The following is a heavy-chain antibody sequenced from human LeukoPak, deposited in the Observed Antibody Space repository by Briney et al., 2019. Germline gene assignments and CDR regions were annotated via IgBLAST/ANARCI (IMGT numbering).Heavy chain of an antibody. CDR3: AKAPAAATKYYYGMDV. CDR1: GFTFNNYG. V-gene: IGHV3-23*01. D-gene: IGHD6-13*01. CDR2: ISGSGGAT. Sequence: GGSLRLACAASGFTFNNYGISWVRQAPEKGLEWVSAISGSGGATYYADSVKGRFTISRDNSKNTLFLHMNSLRVEDTAVYYCAKAPAAATKYYYGMDVWGQGTTVTVSS. J-gene: IGHJ6*02.